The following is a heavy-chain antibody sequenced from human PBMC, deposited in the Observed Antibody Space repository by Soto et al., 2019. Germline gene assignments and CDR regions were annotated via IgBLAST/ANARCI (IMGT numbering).Heavy chain of an antibody. D-gene: IGHD4-17*01. J-gene: IGHJ4*02. CDR2: IYYSGST. CDR3: ARTTAVPNTRRSTYFFDY. V-gene: IGHV4-61*08. CDR1: GGSISSGGYY. Sequence: PSETLSLTCTVSGGSISSGGYYWSWIRQHPGKGLEWIGYIYYSGSTYYNPSLKSRVTISVDLSKNQFSLRLSSVTTADTALYYCARTTAVPNTRRSTYFFDYWGQGTLVTVSS.